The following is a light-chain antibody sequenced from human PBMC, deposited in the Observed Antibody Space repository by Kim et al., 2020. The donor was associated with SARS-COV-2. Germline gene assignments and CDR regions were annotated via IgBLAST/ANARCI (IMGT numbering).Light chain of an antibody. CDR3: HSYDRDSHV. V-gene: IGLV6-57*03. Sequence: NTCTTPGPPGSGGIPPDYVKCYQEPRGSAPATVIYADNERPSGVPDRFSGSSDASSNSASLTISGLKTEDEADYYCHSYDRDSHVFGTGTKVTVL. J-gene: IGLJ1*01. CDR1: SGGIPPDY. CDR2: ADN.